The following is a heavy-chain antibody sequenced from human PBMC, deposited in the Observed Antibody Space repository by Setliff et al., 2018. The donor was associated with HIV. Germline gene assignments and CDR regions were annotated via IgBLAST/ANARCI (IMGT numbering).Heavy chain of an antibody. V-gene: IGHV1-69*05. CDR2: IIPIFGTA. CDR1: GGTFSSYA. D-gene: IGHD1-26*01. CDR3: AREVGTYSGSYAVADGFDI. Sequence: SVKVSCKASGGTFSSYAISWVRQAPGQGLEWIGGIIPIFGTANYAQKFQGRVTITTDESTGTTYMELSSLGSEDTAVYYCAREVGTYSGSYAVADGFDIWGQGTMVTVS. J-gene: IGHJ3*02.